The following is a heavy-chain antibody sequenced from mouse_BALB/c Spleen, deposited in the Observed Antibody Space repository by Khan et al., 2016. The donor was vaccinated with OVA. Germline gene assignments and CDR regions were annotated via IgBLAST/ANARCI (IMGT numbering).Heavy chain of an antibody. J-gene: IGHJ2*01. Sequence: QVQLQQSGAELAKPGASVTMSCKASGYTFSTYWIHWVNQRPGQGLEWLGYIYPSFGYTYYNQTFNDKATLTTDKSSSTAYMQLSSLTSEDSAVYYCSRDRIDYWGQGTTLTVSS. V-gene: IGHV1-7*01. CDR2: IYPSFGYT. CDR1: GYTFSTYW. CDR3: SRDRIDY.